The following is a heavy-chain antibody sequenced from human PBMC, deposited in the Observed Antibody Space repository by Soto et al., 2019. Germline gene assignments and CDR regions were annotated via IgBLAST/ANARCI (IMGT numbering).Heavy chain of an antibody. J-gene: IGHJ3*02. CDR1: GFTFSNAW. V-gene: IGHV3-15*01. D-gene: IGHD6-13*01. CDR2: IKSKTDGGTT. CDR3: TTDGEGVAAAAFDI. Sequence: GGSLRLSCAASGFTFSNAWMSWVRQAPGKGLEWVGRIKSKTDGGTTDYAAPVKGRFTISRDDSKNTLYLQMNSLKTEDTAVYYCTTDGEGVAAAAFDIWGQGTMVTVSS.